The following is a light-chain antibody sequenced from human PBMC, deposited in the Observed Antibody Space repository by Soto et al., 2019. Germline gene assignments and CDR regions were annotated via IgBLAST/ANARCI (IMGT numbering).Light chain of an antibody. Sequence: AIQLTQSPSSLSASVGDRVTITCRASQAIRTALGWYQQRPGKVPKLLIYAASPLQSGVASRFSGSGSGTDCTLTISSLEAEDVATYYCLLGFRYVWAFGQGTKVEIK. CDR1: QAIRTA. CDR3: LLGFRYVWA. CDR2: AAS. V-gene: IGKV1-6*01. J-gene: IGKJ1*01.